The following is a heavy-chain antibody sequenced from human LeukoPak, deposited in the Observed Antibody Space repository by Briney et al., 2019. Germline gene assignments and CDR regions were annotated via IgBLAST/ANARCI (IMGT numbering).Heavy chain of an antibody. J-gene: IGHJ4*02. CDR1: GHTFTGYY. Sequence: GASVKVSCKASGHTFTGYYIHWVRQAPGQGLEWMGWINPNNGGTKYTQKFLGRVTMTWDTSINTAYMEVTSLRSDDTAVYYCTRRLGGSSEGYDYWGQGTLVTVSS. D-gene: IGHD1-26*01. CDR2: INPNNGGT. V-gene: IGHV1-2*02. CDR3: TRRLGGSSEGYDY.